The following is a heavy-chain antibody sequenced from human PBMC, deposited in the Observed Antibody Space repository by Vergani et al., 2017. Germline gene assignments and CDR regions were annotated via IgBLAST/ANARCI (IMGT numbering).Heavy chain of an antibody. CDR3: ANSVIAGNVGVAYFGMDV. D-gene: IGHD2/OR15-2a*01. CDR1: GFTFRIYS. CDR2: IRYDGSSE. V-gene: IGHV3-30*02. Sequence: QVQLVESGGGVVQPGGSLRLSCIASGFTFRIYSIHWVRQAPGKGLEWVSFIRYDGSSEYYGDSVKGRFTISRDKSQNTVNLQMNSLRTEDTAVYFCANSVIAGNVGVAYFGMDVWGRGTTVTVSS. J-gene: IGHJ6*02.